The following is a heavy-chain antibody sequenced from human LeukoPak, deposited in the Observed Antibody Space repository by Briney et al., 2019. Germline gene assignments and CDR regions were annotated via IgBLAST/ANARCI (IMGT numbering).Heavy chain of an antibody. J-gene: IGHJ4*02. CDR2: INAGNGNT. D-gene: IGHD5-24*01. V-gene: IGHV1-3*01. Sequence: ASVKVSCKASGYTFTSYAMHWVRQAPGQRLEWMGWINAGNGNTKYSQKFQGRVTITRDTSASTAYMELSSLRSEDTAVYYCARGRGYRDYFDYWGQGTPVTVSS. CDR1: GYTFTSYA. CDR3: ARGRGYRDYFDY.